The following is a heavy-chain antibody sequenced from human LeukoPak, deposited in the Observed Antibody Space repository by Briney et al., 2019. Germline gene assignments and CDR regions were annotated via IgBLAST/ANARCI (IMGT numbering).Heavy chain of an antibody. CDR3: ATVVVYYDSSGYTNWFDP. J-gene: IGHJ5*02. CDR2: FDPEDGET. V-gene: IGHV1-24*01. Sequence: ASVKVSCKVSGYTLTELSMHWVRQAPGKGHEWMGGFDPEDGETIYAQKFQGRVTMTEDTSTDTAYMELSSLRSEDTAVYYCATVVVYYDSSGYTNWFDPWGQGTLVTVSS. CDR1: GYTLTELS. D-gene: IGHD3-22*01.